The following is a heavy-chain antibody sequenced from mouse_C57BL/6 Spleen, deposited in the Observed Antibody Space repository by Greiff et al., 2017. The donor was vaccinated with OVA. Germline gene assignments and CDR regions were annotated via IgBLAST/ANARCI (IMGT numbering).Heavy chain of an antibody. Sequence: EVQLQESGEGLVKPGGSLKLSCAASGFTFSSYAMSWVRQTPEKRLEWVAYISSGGDYIYYADTVKGRFTISRDNARNTLYLQMSSLKSEDTAMYYCTREITTVVSYYAMDYWGQGTSVTVSS. D-gene: IGHD1-1*01. CDR2: ISSGGDYI. V-gene: IGHV5-9-1*02. J-gene: IGHJ4*01. CDR1: GFTFSSYA. CDR3: TREITTVVSYYAMDY.